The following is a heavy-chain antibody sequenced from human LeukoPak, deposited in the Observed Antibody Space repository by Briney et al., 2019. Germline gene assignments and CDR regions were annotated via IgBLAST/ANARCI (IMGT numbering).Heavy chain of an antibody. J-gene: IGHJ5*02. D-gene: IGHD5-18*01. CDR1: GFTFSTYW. Sequence: PGGSLRLSCAAFGFTFSTYWMTWVRQAPGKGLEWVANIQQDGSEKSYVDSVKGRFTISRDNSKNTLYLQMNSLRAEDTAVYYCAKDPRGYSYGSNWFDPWGQGTLVTVSS. CDR3: AKDPRGYSYGSNWFDP. V-gene: IGHV3-7*01. CDR2: IQQDGSEK.